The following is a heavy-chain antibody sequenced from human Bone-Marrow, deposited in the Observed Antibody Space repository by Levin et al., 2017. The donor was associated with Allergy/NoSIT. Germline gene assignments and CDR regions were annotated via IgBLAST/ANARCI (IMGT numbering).Heavy chain of an antibody. Sequence: GGSLRLSCAASGFSFSPYAMSWVRQAPGKGLEWVSAISGSGSSTYYADSVKGRFTISRDNSKNTLYLQMNSLRAEDTAVYYCAKQAGIAVAGKYYLDDWGQGALVTVSS. V-gene: IGHV3-23*01. D-gene: IGHD6-19*01. CDR1: GFSFSPYA. CDR3: AKQAGIAVAGKYYLDD. CDR2: ISGSGSST. J-gene: IGHJ4*02.